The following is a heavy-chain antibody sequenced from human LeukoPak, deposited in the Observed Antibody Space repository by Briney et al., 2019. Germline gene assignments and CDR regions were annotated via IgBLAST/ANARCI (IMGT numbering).Heavy chain of an antibody. D-gene: IGHD5-18*01. J-gene: IGHJ4*02. CDR1: GFTFSSYA. CDR2: ISGSGGST. Sequence: PGGSLRLSCAASGFTFSSYAMSWVRQAPGKGLEWVSAISGSGGSTYYADSVKGRFTISRDNSKNTLYLQMNSLRAQDTAVYYCTKDAYGGYSYGLIDYWGQGTLVTVSS. V-gene: IGHV3-23*01. CDR3: TKDAYGGYSYGLIDY.